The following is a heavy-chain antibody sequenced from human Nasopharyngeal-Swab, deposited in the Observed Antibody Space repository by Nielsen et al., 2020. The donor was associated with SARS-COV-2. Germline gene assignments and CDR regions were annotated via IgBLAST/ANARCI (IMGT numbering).Heavy chain of an antibody. CDR3: AREGDIVVVPSPAGFDP. J-gene: IGHJ5*02. CDR2: INTNTGNP. Sequence: ASVTVSRKASGYTFTSYAMNWVRQAPGQGLEWMGWINTNTGNPPYAQGFTGRFVFSLDTSVSTAYLQSSSLKAEDTAVYYCAREGDIVVVPSPAGFDPWGQGTLVTVSS. D-gene: IGHD2-2*01. CDR1: GYTFTSYA. V-gene: IGHV7-4-1*02.